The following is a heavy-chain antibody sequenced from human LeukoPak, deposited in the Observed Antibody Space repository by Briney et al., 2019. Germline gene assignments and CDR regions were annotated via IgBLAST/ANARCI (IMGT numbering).Heavy chain of an antibody. CDR3: ARRVYYYDTSPTLFGMGFDY. Sequence: GGSLRLSCTVSGFTVSSNSMSWVRQAPGKGLEWVSFIYSGGNTHYSDSVKGRFTISRDNSKNTLYLQMNSLRAEDTAVYYCARRVYYYDTSPTLFGMGFDYWGQGTLVTVSS. D-gene: IGHD3-22*01. CDR1: GFTVSSNS. J-gene: IGHJ4*02. V-gene: IGHV3-53*01. CDR2: IYSGGNT.